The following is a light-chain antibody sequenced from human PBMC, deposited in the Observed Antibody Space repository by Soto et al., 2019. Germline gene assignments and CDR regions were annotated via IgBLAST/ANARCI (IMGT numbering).Light chain of an antibody. CDR1: QSILYSSNNKNF. Sequence: DIVMTQSPDSLAVSLGERATINCKSSQSILYSSNNKNFLAWYQQKPGQPPKLLISWASTRESGVPDRFSGSGSRTDFTLTISSLQAEDVAVDYCQQYYSSLPHSFGQGTKLEIK. CDR3: QQYYSSLPHS. J-gene: IGKJ2*03. CDR2: WAS. V-gene: IGKV4-1*01.